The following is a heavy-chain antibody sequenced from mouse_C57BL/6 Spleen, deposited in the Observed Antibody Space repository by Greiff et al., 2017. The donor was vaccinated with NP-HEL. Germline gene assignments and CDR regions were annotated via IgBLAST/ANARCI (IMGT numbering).Heavy chain of an antibody. V-gene: IGHV14-2*01. D-gene: IGHD1-1*01. CDR1: GFNIKDYY. CDR2: IDPEDGET. CDR3: ALYGSNYYFDY. Sequence: EVQLQQSGAELVKPGASVKLSCTASGFNIKDYYMHWVKQRTEQGLEWIGRIDPEDGETKYAPKFQGKATITADTSSNTAYLPLSSLTSEDTAVYYCALYGSNYYFDYWGQGTTLTVSS. J-gene: IGHJ2*01.